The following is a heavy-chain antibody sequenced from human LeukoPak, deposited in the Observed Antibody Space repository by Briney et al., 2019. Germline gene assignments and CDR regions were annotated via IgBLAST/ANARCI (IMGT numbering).Heavy chain of an antibody. CDR1: GYTFTGYY. V-gene: IGHV1-2*02. Sequence: RASVKVSCKASGYTFTGYYMHWVRQAPGQGLEWMGWINPNSGGTNYAQKFQGRVTMTRDTSISTAYMELSRLRSDDTAVYYCARDPLGYDSSGYWFYWGQGTLVTVSS. CDR2: INPNSGGT. CDR3: ARDPLGYDSSGYWFY. D-gene: IGHD3-22*01. J-gene: IGHJ4*02.